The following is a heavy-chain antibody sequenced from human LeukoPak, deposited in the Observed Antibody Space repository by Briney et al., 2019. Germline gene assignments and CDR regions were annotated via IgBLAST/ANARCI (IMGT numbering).Heavy chain of an antibody. CDR2: ISSSSSYI. D-gene: IGHD6-19*01. J-gene: IGHJ4*02. CDR3: ARGPGSGWYNY. Sequence: GGSLRLSCAASGFTFSSYVMNWVRQAPGKGLEWVSSISSSSSYIYYADSLKGRFTISRDNAKNSLYLQMNSLRAEDTAVYFCARGPGSGWYNYWGQGTLVTVSS. CDR1: GFTFSSYV. V-gene: IGHV3-21*01.